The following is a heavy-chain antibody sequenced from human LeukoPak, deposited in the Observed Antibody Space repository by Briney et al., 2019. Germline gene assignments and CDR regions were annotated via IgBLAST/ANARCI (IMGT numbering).Heavy chain of an antibody. V-gene: IGHV3-21*01. CDR1: GFTFSSYA. Sequence: GGSLRLSCAASGFTFSSYAMHWVRQAPGKGLEWVSSISSSSSYIYYADSVKGRFTISRDNAKNSLYLQMNSLRAEDTAVYYCARRADYKWELLGAYFDYWGQGTLVTVSS. J-gene: IGHJ4*02. CDR2: ISSSSSYI. D-gene: IGHD1-26*01. CDR3: ARRADYKWELLGAYFDY.